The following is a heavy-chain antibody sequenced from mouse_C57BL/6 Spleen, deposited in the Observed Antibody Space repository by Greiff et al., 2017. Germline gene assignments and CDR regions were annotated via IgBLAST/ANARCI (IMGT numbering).Heavy chain of an antibody. Sequence: QVQLQQPGAELVMPGASVKLSCKASGYTFPSYWMHWVKQRPGQGLEWIGEIDPSDSYTNYNQKFKGKSTLTVYKSSSTAYMQLSSLTSEDSAVYYCARYGYYGSTPRFDVWGTGTTVTVSS. V-gene: IGHV1-69*01. CDR1: GYTFPSYW. CDR2: IDPSDSYT. J-gene: IGHJ1*03. CDR3: ARYGYYGSTPRFDV. D-gene: IGHD1-1*01.